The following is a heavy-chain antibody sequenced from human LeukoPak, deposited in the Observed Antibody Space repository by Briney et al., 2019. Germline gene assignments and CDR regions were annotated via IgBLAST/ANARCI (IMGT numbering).Heavy chain of an antibody. CDR1: GFTFSSYA. D-gene: IGHD2-21*02. J-gene: IGHJ3*02. CDR2: ISGGGETT. CDR3: ARGLTTYCGGDCYPFGDAFDI. V-gene: IGHV3-23*01. Sequence: PGGSLRLSCAASGFTFSSYAMSWVRQAPGEGLEWVSGISGGGETTYYADSVKGRFTISRDNSKNTLYLQMNSLRAEDTAVYYCARGLTTYCGGDCYPFGDAFDIWGQGTMVTVSS.